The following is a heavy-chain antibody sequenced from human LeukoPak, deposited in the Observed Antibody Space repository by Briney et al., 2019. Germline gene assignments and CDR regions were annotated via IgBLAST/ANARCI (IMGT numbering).Heavy chain of an antibody. CDR2: IYHSGST. CDR1: GYSISSGYY. D-gene: IGHD3-10*01. Sequence: PSETLSLTCTVSGYSISSGYYWGWIRQPPGKGLEWIGSIYHSGSTYYNPSLKSRVTISVDTSKNQFSLKLSSVTAADTAVYYCARVRMVRGVIHNWLDPWGQGTLVTVSS. CDR3: ARVRMVRGVIHNWLDP. J-gene: IGHJ5*02. V-gene: IGHV4-38-2*02.